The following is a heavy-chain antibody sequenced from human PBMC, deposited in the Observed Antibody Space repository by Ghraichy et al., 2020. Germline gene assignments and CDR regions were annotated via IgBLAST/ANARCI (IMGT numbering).Heavy chain of an antibody. J-gene: IGHJ6*02. CDR2: ISAYNGNT. D-gene: IGHD3-3*01. CDR1: GYTFTSYG. Sequence: ASVKVSCKASGYTFTSYGISWVRQAPGQGLEWMGWISAYNGNTNYAQKLQGRVTMTTDTSTSTAYMELRSLRSDDTAVYYCARKPHYDFWSGYYIGVGVYYYYGMDVWGQGTTVTVSS. V-gene: IGHV1-18*04. CDR3: ARKPHYDFWSGYYIGVGVYYYYGMDV.